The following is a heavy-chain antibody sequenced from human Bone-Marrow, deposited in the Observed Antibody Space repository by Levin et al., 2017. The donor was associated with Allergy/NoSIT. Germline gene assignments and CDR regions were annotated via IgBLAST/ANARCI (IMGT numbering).Heavy chain of an antibody. V-gene: IGHV4-39*07. CDR3: ARDDAYYDFWSGYYMRRYYYYDYGMDV. CDR2: IYYSGST. Sequence: SETLSLTCTVSGGSISSSSYYWGWIRQPPGKGLEWIGSIYYSGSTYYNPSLKSRVTISVDTSKNQFSLKLSSVTAADTAVYYCARDDAYYDFWSGYYMRRYYYYDYGMDVWGQGTTVTVSS. D-gene: IGHD3-3*01. J-gene: IGHJ6*02. CDR1: GGSISSSSYY.